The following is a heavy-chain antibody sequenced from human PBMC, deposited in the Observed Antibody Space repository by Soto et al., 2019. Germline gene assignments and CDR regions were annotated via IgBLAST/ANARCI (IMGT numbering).Heavy chain of an antibody. CDR2: IYPGDSDT. J-gene: IGHJ6*02. CDR3: ARAAALEWPGMDV. CDR1: GYSFTSYW. Sequence: HGESLKISCKGSGYSFTSYWIGWVRQMPGKGLEWMGIIYPGDSDTRYSPSFQGQVTISADKSISTAYLQWSSLKASDTAMYYCARAAALEWPGMDVWGQGTTVTVSS. D-gene: IGHD3-3*01. V-gene: IGHV5-51*01.